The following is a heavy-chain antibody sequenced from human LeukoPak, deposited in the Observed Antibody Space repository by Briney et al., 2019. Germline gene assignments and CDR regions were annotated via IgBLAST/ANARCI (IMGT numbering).Heavy chain of an antibody. CDR2: INPNSGGT. CDR1: GYTFTGYY. CDR3: ARDKRYSSSWYPDY. D-gene: IGHD6-13*01. V-gene: IGHV1-2*02. Sequence: ASVKVSSKASGYTFTGYYMYWVRQAPGQGLEWMGWINPNSGGTNYAQKFQGRVTMTRDTSISTAYMELSRLRSDDTAVYYCARDKRYSSSWYPDYWGQGTLVTVSS. J-gene: IGHJ4*02.